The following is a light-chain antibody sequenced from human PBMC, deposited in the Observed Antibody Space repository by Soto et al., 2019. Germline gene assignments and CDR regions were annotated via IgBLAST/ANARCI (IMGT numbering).Light chain of an antibody. J-gene: IGKJ3*01. CDR1: QSVSSN. Sequence: EIVMTQSPATLSVSPGERATLSCRASQSVSSNLAWYQHKPGQAPRLLIYAASTRATGIPARFSGSGSGTEFTHTISSLQSEDFAVYYCQQYNNWPPFTFGPGTKVD. V-gene: IGKV3-15*01. CDR2: AAS. CDR3: QQYNNWPPFT.